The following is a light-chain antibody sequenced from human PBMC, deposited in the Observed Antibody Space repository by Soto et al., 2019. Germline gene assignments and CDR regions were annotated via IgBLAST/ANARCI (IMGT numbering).Light chain of an antibody. CDR1: HDISSY. CDR3: QQHKDYPLT. J-gene: IGKJ5*01. CDR2: AAS. V-gene: IGKV1-9*01. Sequence: DIQLTQSPSFLSASVGDRVTITCRANHDISSYLTWYQQKPGKAPTVLIYAASTLQGGVPSRFSGSGSGTEFTLTISSLQSEDFASYYCQQHKDYPLTFGRGTRLEI.